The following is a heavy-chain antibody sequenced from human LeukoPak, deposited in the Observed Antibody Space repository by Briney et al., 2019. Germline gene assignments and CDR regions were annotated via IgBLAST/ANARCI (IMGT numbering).Heavy chain of an antibody. CDR2: INHSGST. J-gene: IGHJ4*02. V-gene: IGHV4-34*01. CDR1: GGSFSGYY. CDR3: ARGSVYGY. Sequence: PSETLSLTCAAYGGSFSGYYWSWIRQPPGKGLEWIGEINHSGSTNYNPSLKSRVTISVDTSKNQFSLKLSSVTAADTAVYYCARGSVYGYWGQGTLVTVSS. D-gene: IGHD5/OR15-5a*01.